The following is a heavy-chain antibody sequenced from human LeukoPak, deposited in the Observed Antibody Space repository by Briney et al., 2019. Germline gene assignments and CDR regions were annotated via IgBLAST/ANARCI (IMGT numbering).Heavy chain of an antibody. CDR1: GFMFSRYS. J-gene: IGHJ6*03. V-gene: IGHV3-48*04. CDR3: ARDKRFGEFLYYYYYYMDV. D-gene: IGHD3-10*01. Sequence: GGSLRLSCAASGFMFSRYSMNWVRQAPGKGLEWVSYISSSGSTIYYADSVKGRFTISRDNAKNSLYLQMNSLRAEDTAVYYCARDKRFGEFLYYYYYYMDVWGKGTTVTISS. CDR2: ISSSGSTI.